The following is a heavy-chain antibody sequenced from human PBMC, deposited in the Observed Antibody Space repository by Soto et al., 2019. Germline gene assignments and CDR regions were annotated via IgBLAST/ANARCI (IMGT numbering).Heavy chain of an antibody. CDR1: GFTFSSYA. Sequence: EVQLLESGGGLVQPGGSLRLSCAASGFTFSSYAMSWVRQAPGKGLEWVSAISGSGGSTYYADSVKGRFTISRDNSKNTLYLQMNSLRAEDTAVYYCAKPPAYGDYRRYYFDYWGQGTLVTVSS. J-gene: IGHJ4*02. CDR3: AKPPAYGDYRRYYFDY. CDR2: ISGSGGST. V-gene: IGHV3-23*01. D-gene: IGHD4-17*01.